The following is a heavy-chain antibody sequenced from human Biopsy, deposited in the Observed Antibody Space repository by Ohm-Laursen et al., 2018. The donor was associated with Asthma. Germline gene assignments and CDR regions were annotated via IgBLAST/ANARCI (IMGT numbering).Heavy chain of an antibody. J-gene: IGHJ4*02. D-gene: IGHD3-22*01. Sequence: SETLSLTCSVSGGAIRTSGYYWGWIRQPPGKGLEWIGSMYYSGSACYNPSLESRVTISVDTSKNQFSLKLSSVTAADTAVYFCARHQEAASYHYDGSIAYWGQGIPVTVSS. V-gene: IGHV4-39*01. CDR3: ARHQEAASYHYDGSIAY. CDR1: GGAIRTSGYY. CDR2: MYYSGSA.